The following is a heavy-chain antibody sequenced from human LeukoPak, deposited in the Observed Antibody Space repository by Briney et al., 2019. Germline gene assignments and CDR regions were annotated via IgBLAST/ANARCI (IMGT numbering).Heavy chain of an antibody. CDR1: GFTFSTYW. CDR2: TDTDGSST. CDR3: ARVGGSSDFDY. D-gene: IGHD3-10*01. V-gene: IGHV3-74*01. Sequence: PGGSLRLSCAASGFTFSTYWMHWVRQAPGKGLVWVSRTDTDGSSTTYADSVKGRFTISRDNAKNTLYQQMNSLRAEDTAVYYCARVGGSSDFDYWGQGTLVTVSS. J-gene: IGHJ4*02.